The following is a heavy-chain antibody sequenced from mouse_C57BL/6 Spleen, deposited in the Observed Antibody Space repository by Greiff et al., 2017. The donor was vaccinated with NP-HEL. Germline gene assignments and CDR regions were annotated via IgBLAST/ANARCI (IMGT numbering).Heavy chain of an antibody. CDR3: ASVVAKGYYAMDY. CDR2: IWRGGST. D-gene: IGHD1-1*01. Sequence: VQLQQSGPGLVQPSQSPSITCTVSGFSLTSYGVHWVRQSPGKGLEWLGVIWRGGSTDYNAAFMSRLSITKDNSKNQVFFKMNSLQADNTAIYYCASVVAKGYYAMDYWGQGTSVTVSS. V-gene: IGHV2-5*01. J-gene: IGHJ4*01. CDR1: GFSLTSYG.